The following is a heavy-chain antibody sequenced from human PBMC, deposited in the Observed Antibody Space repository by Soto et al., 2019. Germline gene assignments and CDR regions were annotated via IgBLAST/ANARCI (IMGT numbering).Heavy chain of an antibody. CDR3: ARDTPITMVRTDAFDI. D-gene: IGHD3-10*01. CDR2: ISSSSSTI. Sequence: GGSLRLSCAASGFTFSSYSMNWVRQAPGKGLEWVSYISSSSSTIYYADPVKGRFTISRDNAKNSLYLQMNSLRAEDTAVYYCARDTPITMVRTDAFDIWGQGTMVTVSS. CDR1: GFTFSSYS. J-gene: IGHJ3*02. V-gene: IGHV3-48*01.